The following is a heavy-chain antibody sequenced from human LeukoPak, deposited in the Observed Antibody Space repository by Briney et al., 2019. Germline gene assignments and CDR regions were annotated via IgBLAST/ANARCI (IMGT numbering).Heavy chain of an antibody. CDR2: INPNGGTT. V-gene: IGHV1-46*01. Sequence: GASVKLSCKASGYTFTSNYVHWVRQAPGQGLEWMGTINPNGGTTGYAQKFQGRVTMTRDMSTNTVYMALSSLRSEDTAVYYCARAPGFGELSPQWFDPWGQGTLVTVSS. D-gene: IGHD3-10*01. CDR3: ARAPGFGELSPQWFDP. CDR1: GYTFTSNY. J-gene: IGHJ5*02.